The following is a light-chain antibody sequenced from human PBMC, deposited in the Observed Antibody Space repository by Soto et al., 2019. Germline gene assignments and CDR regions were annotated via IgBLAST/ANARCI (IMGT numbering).Light chain of an antibody. V-gene: IGKV3-15*01. CDR2: GAS. CDR3: QQYSSWPRT. Sequence: EIVLTQSPATLSVSPGGRATLSCRASQDVMYDLAWYQQKPGQAPRLLVYGASTRSTDAPPRFRVSGSGTDFSLTISSLQSEDFAPDDCQQYSSWPRTFGQGARVEIK. CDR1: QDVMYD. J-gene: IGKJ1*01.